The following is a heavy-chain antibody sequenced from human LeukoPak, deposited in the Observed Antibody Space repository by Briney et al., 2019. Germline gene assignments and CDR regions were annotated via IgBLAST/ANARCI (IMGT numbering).Heavy chain of an antibody. CDR1: GFTFSSYA. CDR3: ARIRGDAFDI. J-gene: IGHJ3*02. D-gene: IGHD3-10*01. V-gene: IGHV3-30-3*01. Sequence: GGSLGLSCAASGFTFSSYAMHWVRQAPGKGLEWVAVISYDGSNKYYADSVKGRFTISRDNSKNTLYLQMNSLRAEDTAVYYCARIRGDAFDIWGQGTMVTVSS. CDR2: ISYDGSNK.